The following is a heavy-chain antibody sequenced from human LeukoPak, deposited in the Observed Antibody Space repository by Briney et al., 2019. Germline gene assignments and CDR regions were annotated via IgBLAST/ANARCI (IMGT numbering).Heavy chain of an antibody. V-gene: IGHV3-7*01. CDR1: GFTFSNYW. CDR2: IKQDGSEK. J-gene: IGHJ4*02. Sequence: PGGSLRLSCAASGFTFSNYWMTWVRQAPGKGLEWVANIKQDGSEKYYVDSVKGRFTISRDNAKNSLCLQMNSVRPEDTAVYYCARRQGGYYDANGYFSYWGQGTLVIVSS. D-gene: IGHD3-22*01. CDR3: ARRQGGYYDANGYFSY.